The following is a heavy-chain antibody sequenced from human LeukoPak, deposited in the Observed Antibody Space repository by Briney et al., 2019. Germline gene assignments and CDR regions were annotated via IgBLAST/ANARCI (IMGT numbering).Heavy chain of an antibody. D-gene: IGHD3-10*01. Sequence: GGSLRLSCAASGFTFSGSAIHWVRQASGKGLEWVGRIRSEVNNYATEYAASVRGRFTISRDDSKNTAYLQMNSLRAEDTAVYYCARDLGVRGVPGYADYYMDVWGKGTTVTVSS. J-gene: IGHJ6*03. V-gene: IGHV3-73*01. CDR3: ARDLGVRGVPGYADYYMDV. CDR1: GFTFSGSA. CDR2: IRSEVNNYAT.